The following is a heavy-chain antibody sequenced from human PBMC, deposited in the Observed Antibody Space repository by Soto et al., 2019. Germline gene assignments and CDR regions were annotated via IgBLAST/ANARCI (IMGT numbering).Heavy chain of an antibody. CDR3: ARDEGEYYDILTGPNWFDP. CDR2: IKQDGSEK. D-gene: IGHD3-9*01. J-gene: IGHJ5*02. V-gene: IGHV3-7*01. CDR1: GFTFSSYW. Sequence: GSLRLSCAASGFTFSSYWISWFRQAPGKGLEWVANIKQDGSEKYYVDSVKGRFTISRDNAKNSLYLQMNSLRAEDTAVYYCARDEGEYYDILTGPNWFDPWGQGTLVTVSS.